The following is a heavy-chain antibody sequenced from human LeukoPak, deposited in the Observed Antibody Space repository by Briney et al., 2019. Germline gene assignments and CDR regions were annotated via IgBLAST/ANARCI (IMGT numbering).Heavy chain of an antibody. CDR1: GFIFSSYG. V-gene: IGHV3-30*18. CDR2: ISYDGSNK. D-gene: IGHD4-23*01. CDR3: AKVGRLHRATVLIQDYFDY. Sequence: PGRSLRLSCAASGFIFSSYGMHWVRQAPGKGLEWVAVISYDGSNKYYADSVKGRFTISRDNSKNTLYLQMNSLRAEDTAVYYCAKVGRLHRATVLIQDYFDYWGQGTLVTVSS. J-gene: IGHJ4*02.